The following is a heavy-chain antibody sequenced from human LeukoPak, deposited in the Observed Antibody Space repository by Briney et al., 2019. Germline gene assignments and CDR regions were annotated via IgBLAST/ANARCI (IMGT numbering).Heavy chain of an antibody. Sequence: SQTLSLTCAISGDSISGDSAAWNWIRQSPSRGLEWLGRTYYRSKWYNDYALSVKSRITINPDTSKNQYSLQLNSVTPEDTAVYYCARVGVDGFDYWGQGTLVTVSS. CDR3: ARVGVDGFDY. CDR1: GDSISGDSAA. CDR2: TYYRSKWYN. V-gene: IGHV6-1*01. D-gene: IGHD1-26*01. J-gene: IGHJ4*02.